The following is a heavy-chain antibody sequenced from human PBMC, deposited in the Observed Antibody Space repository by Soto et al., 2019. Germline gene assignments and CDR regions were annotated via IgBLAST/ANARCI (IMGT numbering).Heavy chain of an antibody. CDR1: GGSISSGDYY. CDR3: ARGTTVVTGFYFDY. J-gene: IGHJ4*02. D-gene: IGHD4-17*01. V-gene: IGHV4-30-4*01. CDR2: IYYSGST. Sequence: PSETLSLTCTVSGGSISSGDYYWSWIRQPPGKGLEWIGYIYYSGSTYYNPSLKSRVTISVDTSKNQFSLKLSSVTAADTAVYYCARGTTVVTGFYFDYWGQGTLVTVS.